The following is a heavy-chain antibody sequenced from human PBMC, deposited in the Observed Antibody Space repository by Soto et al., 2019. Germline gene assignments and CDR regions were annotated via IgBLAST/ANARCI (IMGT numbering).Heavy chain of an antibody. V-gene: IGHV2-70*11. D-gene: IGHD6-19*01. CDR1: GFSLSTSGMC. CDR3: ARSIAVAATRDGQNLDY. Sequence: SGPTLVNPTQTLTLTCSFSGFSLSTSGMCVHWFRQPPGKALEWLARIDWDDDKYYITSLKTRLTISKDTSKNQVVLTMTNMDPVDTATYYCARSIAVAATRDGQNLDYWGQGTLVTVSS. J-gene: IGHJ4*02. CDR2: IDWDDDK.